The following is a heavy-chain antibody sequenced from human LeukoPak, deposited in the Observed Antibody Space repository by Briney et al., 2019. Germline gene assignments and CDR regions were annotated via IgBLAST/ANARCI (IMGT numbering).Heavy chain of an antibody. D-gene: IGHD2-2*01. J-gene: IGHJ4*02. CDR2: ISGSGGST. V-gene: IGHV3-23*01. CDR1: GFTFSSYG. CDR3: ARGLGYCTSTTCLLPFDY. Sequence: GGSLRLSCAASGFTFSSYGMSWVRQAPGKGLEWVSVISGSGGSTYYADSVKGRFTVSRDNSKNTLYLQMNSLRAEDTAMYYCARGLGYCTSTTCLLPFDYWGQGTLVTVSS.